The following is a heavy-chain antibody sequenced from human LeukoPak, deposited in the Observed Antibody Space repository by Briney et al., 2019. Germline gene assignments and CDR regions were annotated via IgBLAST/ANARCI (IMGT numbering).Heavy chain of an antibody. J-gene: IGHJ4*02. V-gene: IGHV4-38-2*02. Sequence: PSETLSLTCTVSGYSISSDYYWGWIRQPPGKGLEWIGSISHSGTTYYNPSLKSRVTISVDTSKNQFSLKLMSVTAADTAVYYCARATRPRGDFDYWGQGTLVTVSS. CDR2: ISHSGTT. D-gene: IGHD6-6*01. CDR1: GYSISSDYY. CDR3: ARATRPRGDFDY.